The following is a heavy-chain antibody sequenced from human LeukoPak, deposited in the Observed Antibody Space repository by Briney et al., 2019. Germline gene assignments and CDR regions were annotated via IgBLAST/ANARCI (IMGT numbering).Heavy chain of an antibody. V-gene: IGHV3-23*01. CDR2: FSASSTST. J-gene: IGHJ4*02. Sequence: PGGSLRLSCAASGFDLSSYGMSWVRQSPGKGLEWVSTFSASSTSTYYADSVKGRFTISRDNSKNTLYLQMNSLRDEDTAVYYCAKGDTYYDLLTCFDFWGPGTLVTVSS. CDR1: GFDLSSYG. D-gene: IGHD3-9*01. CDR3: AKGDTYYDLLTCFDF.